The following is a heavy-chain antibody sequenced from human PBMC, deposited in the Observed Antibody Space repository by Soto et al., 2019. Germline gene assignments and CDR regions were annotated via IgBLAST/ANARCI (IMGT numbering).Heavy chain of an antibody. Sequence: GGSLRLSCAASGFTFSSYAMSWVRQAPEKGLEWVSAISGSGGSTYYADSVKGRFTISRDNSKNTLYLQMNSLRAEDTAVYYCAKFGMGELSLKGEYNWFDPWGQGTLVTVSS. J-gene: IGHJ5*02. V-gene: IGHV3-23*01. CDR1: GFTFSSYA. CDR3: AKFGMGELSLKGEYNWFDP. CDR2: ISGSGGST. D-gene: IGHD3-16*02.